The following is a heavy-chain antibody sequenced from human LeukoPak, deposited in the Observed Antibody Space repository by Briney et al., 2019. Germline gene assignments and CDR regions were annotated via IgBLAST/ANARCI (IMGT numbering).Heavy chain of an antibody. CDR1: GYTFTSYY. Sequence: ASVKVSCKASGYTFTSYYMHWVRQAPGQGLEWMGIINPSGGSTSYAQKFQGRVTMTRDTSTSTVYMELSSLRSEDTAVYYCARDCTSGVCYTEQRAFDIWGQGTMVTVSS. J-gene: IGHJ3*02. D-gene: IGHD2-8*01. V-gene: IGHV1-46*01. CDR2: INPSGGST. CDR3: ARDCTSGVCYTEQRAFDI.